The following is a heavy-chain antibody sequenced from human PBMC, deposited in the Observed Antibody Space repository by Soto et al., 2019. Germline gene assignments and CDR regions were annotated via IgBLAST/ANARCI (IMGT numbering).Heavy chain of an antibody. CDR1: GGSFSCYY. Sequence: SLSLTCAVYGGSFSCYYWSWILQPPGKGLEWRGEINHSGSTNYNPSLKSRVTISVDTSNNQFSLKLSSVTAADTAVYYCAGQESDTDYPGSWGQGTRVTVSS. V-gene: IGHV4-34*01. CDR2: INHSGST. J-gene: IGHJ4*02. CDR3: AGQESDTDYPGS.